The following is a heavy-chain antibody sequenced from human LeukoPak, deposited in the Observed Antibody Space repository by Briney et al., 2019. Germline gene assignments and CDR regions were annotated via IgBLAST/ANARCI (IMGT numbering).Heavy chain of an antibody. CDR1: GGSISNTNW. V-gene: IGHV4-4*02. J-gene: IGHJ4*02. Sequence: SGTLYLTCSVSGGSISNTNWWTWVRQPPGKGLEWIGEVNLQGSTNYNPSLKSRVAISVDKSENHISLKLTSVTAADTAVYYCAREGGPYRPLDYSGQGTLVTVAS. CDR3: AREGGPYRPLDY. CDR2: VNLQGST.